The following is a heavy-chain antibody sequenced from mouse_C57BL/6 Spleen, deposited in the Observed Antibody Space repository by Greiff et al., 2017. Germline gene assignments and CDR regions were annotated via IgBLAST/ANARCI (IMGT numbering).Heavy chain of an antibody. J-gene: IGHJ2*01. CDR3: ARVLPYYYGSSYVWGYFDY. Sequence: QVQLQQPGAELVKPGASVKMSCKASGYTFTSYWITWVKQRPGQGLEWIGDIYPGSGSTNYNEKFKSKATLTVDTSSSTAYMQLSSLTSEDSAVYYCARVLPYYYGSSYVWGYFDYWGQGTTLTVSS. D-gene: IGHD1-1*01. CDR2: IYPGSGST. CDR1: GYTFTSYW. V-gene: IGHV1-55*01.